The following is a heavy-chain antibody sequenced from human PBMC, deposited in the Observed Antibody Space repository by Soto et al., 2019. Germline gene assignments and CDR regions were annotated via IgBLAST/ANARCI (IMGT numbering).Heavy chain of an antibody. CDR1: GYTFTSCY. V-gene: IGHV1-2*02. D-gene: IGHD1-7*01. J-gene: IGHJ4*02. CDR2: INPNSGIT. CDR3: SRTERTRLPNFAY. Sequence: ASVKVSFKASGYTFTSCYLHCVRPTPGQDLEWMGWINPNSGITNPAQKFQSRFTRTRDTSITTGYKELSRLDSDDAAVYYCSRTERTRLPNFAYWGQGTQVTVSS.